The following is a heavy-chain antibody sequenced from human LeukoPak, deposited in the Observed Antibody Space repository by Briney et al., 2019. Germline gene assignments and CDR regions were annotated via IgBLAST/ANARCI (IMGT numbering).Heavy chain of an antibody. V-gene: IGHV1-46*01. Sequence: ASVKVSCKASGYTFTSYGISWVRQAPGQGLEWMGIINPSGGRTSYAQKFQGRVTMTRDMSTSTVYMELSSLRSEDTAVYYCARGPGEGGSSGYYYGKPEDPAEYYFDYWGQGTLVTVSS. J-gene: IGHJ4*02. D-gene: IGHD3-22*01. CDR1: GYTFTSYG. CDR3: ARGPGEGGSSGYYYGKPEDPAEYYFDY. CDR2: INPSGGRT.